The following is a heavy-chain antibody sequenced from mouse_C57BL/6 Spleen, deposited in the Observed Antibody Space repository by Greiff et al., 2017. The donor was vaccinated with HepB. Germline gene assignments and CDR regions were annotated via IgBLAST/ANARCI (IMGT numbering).Heavy chain of an antibody. Sequence: EVQLQQSGAELVRPGASVKLSCTASGFNIKDYYMHWVKQRPEQGLEWIGRIDPEDGDTEYAPKFQGKATMTADTSSNTAYLQLSSLTSEDTAVYYCTNRTGTVYARDYWGQGTSVTVSS. V-gene: IGHV14-1*01. D-gene: IGHD4-1*01. CDR1: GFNIKDYY. CDR2: IDPEDGDT. CDR3: TNRTGTVYARDY. J-gene: IGHJ4*01.